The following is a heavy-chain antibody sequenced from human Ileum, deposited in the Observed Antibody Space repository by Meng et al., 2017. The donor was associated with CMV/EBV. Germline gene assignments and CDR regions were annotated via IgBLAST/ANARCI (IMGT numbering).Heavy chain of an antibody. Sequence: GSGRGLGKPSGPLSSPCPVSGCSMSSYYWSWIRQPAGKGLEWIGRIYTSGSSNYNSSLKSRVTMSVDTSKNQFSMKLNSVTAADTAVYYCAREGPTDWGRALDYWGQGTLVTVSS. D-gene: IGHD7-27*01. CDR1: GCSMSSYY. CDR2: IYTSGSS. J-gene: IGHJ4*02. V-gene: IGHV4-4*07. CDR3: AREGPTDWGRALDY.